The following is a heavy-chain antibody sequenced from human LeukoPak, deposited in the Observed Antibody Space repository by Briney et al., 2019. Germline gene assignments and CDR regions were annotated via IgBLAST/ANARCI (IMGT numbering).Heavy chain of an antibody. J-gene: IGHJ4*02. V-gene: IGHV3-7*01. D-gene: IGHD3-10*01. CDR1: GLTFSSYW. CDR3: ARDRVGDH. Sequence: RGSLRLSCAASGLTFSSYWMTWVRQAPGKGLEWVANIKQDGSEKYYVDSVKGRFTISRDNTENSLYLQMNSLRAEDTAVYYCARDRVGDHWGQGTLVTVSS. CDR2: IKQDGSEK.